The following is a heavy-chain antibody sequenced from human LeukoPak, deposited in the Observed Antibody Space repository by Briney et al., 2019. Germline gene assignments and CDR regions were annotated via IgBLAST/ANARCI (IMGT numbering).Heavy chain of an antibody. Sequence: GGSLRLSCAASGFTFDDYAMHWVRQAPGKGLEWVAVITYDGSNKYYADSVKGRFTISRDNSKNTLYLQMNSLRAEDTAVYYCARMDDSSGYNDAFDIWGQGTMVTVSS. D-gene: IGHD3-22*01. CDR3: ARMDDSSGYNDAFDI. CDR1: GFTFDDYA. V-gene: IGHV3-30-3*01. J-gene: IGHJ3*02. CDR2: ITYDGSNK.